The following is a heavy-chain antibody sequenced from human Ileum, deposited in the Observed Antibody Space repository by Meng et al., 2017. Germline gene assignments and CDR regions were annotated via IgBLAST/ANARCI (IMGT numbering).Heavy chain of an antibody. J-gene: IGHJ1*01. Sequence: ASVKVSCKASGYTFTGYYVHWVRQAPGQGLEYMGYVSPSSGGGDYAPTFQGRVTMTSDTSINTAYMELSALTSDDTAVYFCARTVVAPAYYFEHWGQGTLVTVSS. CDR3: ARTVVAPAYYFEH. CDR2: VSPSSGGG. CDR1: GYTFTGYY. D-gene: IGHD4-23*01. V-gene: IGHV1-2*02.